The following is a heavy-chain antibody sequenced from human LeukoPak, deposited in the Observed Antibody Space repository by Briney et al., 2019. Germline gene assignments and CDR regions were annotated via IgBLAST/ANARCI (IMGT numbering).Heavy chain of an antibody. CDR2: ISSSGNT. CDR3: ARDCGNFEIDY. Sequence: SETLPLTCAVSGDSIISGGYYWGWVRQPPGKGLEWIGSISSSGNTYYNPSLESRATISRDTSKNQFSLKVKSVTAADTAVYYCARDCGNFEIDYWGQGTLVTVSS. J-gene: IGHJ4*02. D-gene: IGHD1-26*01. CDR1: GDSIISGGYY. V-gene: IGHV4-39*07.